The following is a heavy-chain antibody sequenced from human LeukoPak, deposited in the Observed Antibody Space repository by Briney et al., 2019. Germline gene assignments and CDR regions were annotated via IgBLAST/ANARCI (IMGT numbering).Heavy chain of an antibody. J-gene: IGHJ5*02. CDR2: ISGYSGDT. Sequence: ASVKVSCKPSGYTFTSYGISWVRPAPGQGLEWMGWISGYSGDTSYSQKFQGRVTMTRDTSTSTAYMELRSLRSGDTALYYCARDRLNRFDPWGQGTLVTVSS. CDR1: GYTFTSYG. V-gene: IGHV1-18*01. CDR3: ARDRLNRFDP. D-gene: IGHD6-6*01.